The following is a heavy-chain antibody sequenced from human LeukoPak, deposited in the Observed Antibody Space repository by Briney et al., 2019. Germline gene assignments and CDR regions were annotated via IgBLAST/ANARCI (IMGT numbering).Heavy chain of an antibody. V-gene: IGHV1-8*01. CDR3: ARVHDYGDYDPDY. J-gene: IGHJ4*02. CDR2: MNPKSGKT. CDR1: GDTFTNYE. Sequence: ASVKVSCKASGDTFTNYETNWVRQAPGQGLEWMGWMNPKSGKTGYGQKFQGRVTMTRNTSITTAYMELSSLRPEDTAVYFCARVHDYGDYDPDYWGQGTLVTVSS. D-gene: IGHD4-17*01.